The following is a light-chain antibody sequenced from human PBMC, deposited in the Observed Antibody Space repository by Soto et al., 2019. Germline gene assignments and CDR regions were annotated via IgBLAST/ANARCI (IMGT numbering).Light chain of an antibody. Sequence: QSVLTQPASVSGSPGQSITISCTGTNSDVGGYNYVSWYQQHPGKAPKLMIYEVTNRPSGVSHRFSGSKSGNSASLTISGLQAEDEADYYCCSYRSGTTWVFGGGTKLTVL. J-gene: IGLJ3*02. CDR2: EVT. V-gene: IGLV2-14*01. CDR3: CSYRSGTTWV. CDR1: NSDVGGYNY.